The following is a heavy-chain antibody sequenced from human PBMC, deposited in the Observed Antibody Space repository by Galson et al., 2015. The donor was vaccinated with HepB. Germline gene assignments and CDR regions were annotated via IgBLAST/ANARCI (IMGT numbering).Heavy chain of an antibody. J-gene: IGHJ4*02. V-gene: IGHV4-39*07. D-gene: IGHD3-9*01. Sequence: LSLTCTVSGGSISSSSYYWGWIRQPPGKGLEWIGSIYYSGSTYYNPSLKSRVTISVDTSKNQFSLKLSSVTAADTAVYYCASGYDILTGYYYWGQGTLVTVSS. CDR3: ASGYDILTGYYY. CDR2: IYYSGST. CDR1: GGSISSSSYY.